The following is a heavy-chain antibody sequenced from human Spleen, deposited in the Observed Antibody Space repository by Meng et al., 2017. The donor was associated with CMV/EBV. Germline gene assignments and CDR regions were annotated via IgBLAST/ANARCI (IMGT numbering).Heavy chain of an antibody. CDR1: IFSDYC. CDR2: ISSDGNGGKE. D-gene: IGHD3-16*01. J-gene: IGHJ5*02. Sequence: IFSDYCMHWVRQAPGKGLEWVGRISSDGNGGKEEYAVNLQVSIIISKSDSKVSLYLQIISLKAKDTCFCYCVTAPTLTGGKWFDPWGQGTLVTVSS. V-gene: IGHV3-15*07. CDR3: VTAPTLTGGKWFDP.